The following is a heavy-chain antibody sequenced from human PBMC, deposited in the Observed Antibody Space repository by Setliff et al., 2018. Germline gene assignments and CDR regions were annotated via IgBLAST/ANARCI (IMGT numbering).Heavy chain of an antibody. Sequence: GASVKVSCKASGYTFRNYAFAWVRQAPGQGLEWVGWISVYNGDTNYAQKFQGRVTLTTDTSTGTAYMELRSLTSDDSAFYYCARAPSVELVTIRTNSWFTYWGQGTLVTVSS. CDR1: GYTFRNYA. CDR2: ISVYNGDT. V-gene: IGHV1-18*01. D-gene: IGHD5-18*01. J-gene: IGHJ4*02. CDR3: ARAPSVELVTIRTNSWFTY.